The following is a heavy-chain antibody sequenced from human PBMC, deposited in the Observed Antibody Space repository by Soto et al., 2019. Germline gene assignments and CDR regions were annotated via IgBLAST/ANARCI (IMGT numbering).Heavy chain of an antibody. CDR2: ISAYNGNT. CDR3: ARIEVANDAFDS. J-gene: IGHJ3*02. CDR1: GETFTWYN. D-gene: IGHD6-19*01. Sequence: ASVKASSKEPGETFTWYNMHALRPAPGQGLEWMGWISAYNGNTNYAQKLQGRVTMTTDTSTSTAYMELRSLRSDDTAVYYCARIEVANDAFDSWGQGTMVTVS. V-gene: IGHV1-18*04.